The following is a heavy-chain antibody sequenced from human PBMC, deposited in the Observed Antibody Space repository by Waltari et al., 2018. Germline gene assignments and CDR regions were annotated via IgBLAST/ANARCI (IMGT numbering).Heavy chain of an antibody. CDR2: VDHNGRT. V-gene: IGHV4-39*01. J-gene: IGHJ5*01. CDR3: GKQATQYCNNTICYHDS. CDR1: GCPIPSRVFY. D-gene: IGHD2-2*01. Sequence: QLQMHESGPGLVKPSETLSLSCTVSGCPIPSRVFYWGWIRQPPGQGREWLGGVDHNGRTYDNPSLKSRVTISVDKSKNRFSLKMTSVTAADTAVYYCGKQATQYCNNTICYHDSWGQGILVTVSS.